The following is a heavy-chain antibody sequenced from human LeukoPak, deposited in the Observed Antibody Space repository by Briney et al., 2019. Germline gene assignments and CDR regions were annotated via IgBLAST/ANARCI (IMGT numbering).Heavy chain of an antibody. V-gene: IGHV1-69*13. J-gene: IGHJ6*02. CDR1: GGTFSSYA. CDR3: ARVRPGEDYYCGMDV. CDR2: IIPFFGKA. D-gene: IGHD3-10*01. Sequence: GASVKVSCKASGGTFSSYAISWVRQAPGQGLEWMGGIIPFFGKANYAQKLQGRVTITADESTSTANMELSSLRSENTPVYYGARVRPGEDYYCGMDVWGRGTTVTVSS.